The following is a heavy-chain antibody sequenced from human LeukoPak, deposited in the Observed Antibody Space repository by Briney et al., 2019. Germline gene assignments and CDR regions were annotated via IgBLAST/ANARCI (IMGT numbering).Heavy chain of an antibody. CDR2: IYTSGST. J-gene: IGHJ6*03. Sequence: SETLSLTXTVSGGSISSYYWSWIRQPAGKGLEWIGRIYTSGSTNYNPSLKSRVTISVDTSKNKFSLKLSSVTAADTAVYYCARDVRNCSDGSCYSRERDYYYYYYMDVWGKGTTVTVSS. CDR1: GGSISSYY. D-gene: IGHD2-15*01. V-gene: IGHV4-4*07. CDR3: ARDVRNCSDGSCYSRERDYYYYYYMDV.